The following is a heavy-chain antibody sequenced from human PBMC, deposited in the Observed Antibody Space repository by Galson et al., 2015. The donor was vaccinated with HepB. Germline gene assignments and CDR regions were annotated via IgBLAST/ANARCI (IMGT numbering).Heavy chain of an antibody. J-gene: IGHJ6*02. Sequence: SLRLSCAASGFTFSSYGMHWVRQAPGKGLEWVAVIWYNGSNKYYADSVKGRFTISRDNSKNTLYLQMNSLRAEDTAVYYCAKDVGQQPDPSTPVNYYYYYGMDVWGQGTTVTVSS. CDR1: GFTFSSYG. V-gene: IGHV3-33*06. CDR2: IWYNGSNK. CDR3: AKDVGQQPDPSTPVNYYYYYGMDV. D-gene: IGHD6-13*01.